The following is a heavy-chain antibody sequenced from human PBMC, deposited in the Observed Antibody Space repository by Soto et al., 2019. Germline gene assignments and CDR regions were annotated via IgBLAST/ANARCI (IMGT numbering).Heavy chain of an antibody. J-gene: IGHJ4*02. V-gene: IGHV1-46*01. CDR3: ARAYGGNCFDY. CDR1: GYTFTSTW. D-gene: IGHD2-15*01. Sequence: ASVKVSCKASGYTFTSTWMHWVRQAPGQGLEWMGIINPYGGAATYAEKFQGRVTMTRDTSKNQFSLKLSPVTAADTAVYYCARAYGGNCFDYWGQGTLVTVSS. CDR2: INPYGGAA.